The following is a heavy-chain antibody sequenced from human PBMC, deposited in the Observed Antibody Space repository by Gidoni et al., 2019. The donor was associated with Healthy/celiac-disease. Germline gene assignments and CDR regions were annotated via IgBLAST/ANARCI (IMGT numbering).Heavy chain of an antibody. J-gene: IGHJ4*02. D-gene: IGHD6-13*01. V-gene: IGHV3-48*03. Sequence: APGKGLEWVLYISSSGSTIYYADSVKGRFTISRDNAKNSLYLQMNSLRAEDTAVYYCARGYSSSWYKDYLDYWGQGTLVTVSS. CDR3: ARGYSSSWYKDYLDY. CDR2: ISSSGSTI.